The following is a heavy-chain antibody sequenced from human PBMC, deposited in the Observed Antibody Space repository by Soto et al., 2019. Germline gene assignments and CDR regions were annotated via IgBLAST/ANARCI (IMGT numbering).Heavy chain of an antibody. V-gene: IGHV4-39*01. CDR2: IYYSGST. J-gene: IGHJ6*03. CDR1: GGSISSSSYY. CDR3: ARGRDRRVYYYYYMYV. Sequence: SETLSLTCTASGGSISSSSYYWGWIRQPPGKGLEWIGSIYYSGSTYYNPSLRSRVTISVDTSKNQFSLKLSSVTAADTAVYYCARGRDRRVYYYYYMYVWGKGTTVTVSS.